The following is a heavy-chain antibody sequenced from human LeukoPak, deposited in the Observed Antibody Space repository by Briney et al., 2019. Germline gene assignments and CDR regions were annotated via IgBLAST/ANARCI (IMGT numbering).Heavy chain of an antibody. CDR1: GLIFSTYA. V-gene: IGHV3-23*01. CDR3: ARVIRAAPGKGYFDY. D-gene: IGHD6-13*01. J-gene: IGHJ4*02. Sequence: GGSLRLSCATSGLIFSTYALSWVRQAPGKGPEWGSSISGSGGSTYHAGSVKGRFTISRDSSKNTLYLQMNSLRAEDTAIYYCARVIRAAPGKGYFDYWGQGTLVTVSS. CDR2: ISGSGGST.